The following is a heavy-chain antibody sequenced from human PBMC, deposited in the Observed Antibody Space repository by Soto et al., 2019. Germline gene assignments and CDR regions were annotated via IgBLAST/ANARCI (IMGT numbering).Heavy chain of an antibody. Sequence: QVHLVQSGAEVKKPGASVKVSCQGSGYAFTTYGITWVRQAPGQGLEWMGWISAHNGNTNYAQKLQGRVTVTRDTSTSTAYMELRRLRYDDTAVYYCARGRYGDYWGLGALVTVSS. CDR1: GYAFTTYG. J-gene: IGHJ4*02. D-gene: IGHD1-1*01. V-gene: IGHV1-18*01. CDR2: ISAHNGNT. CDR3: ARGRYGDY.